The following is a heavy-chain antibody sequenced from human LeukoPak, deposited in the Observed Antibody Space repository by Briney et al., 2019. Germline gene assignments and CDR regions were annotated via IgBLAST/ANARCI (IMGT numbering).Heavy chain of an antibody. CDR1: GYSFTSYW. D-gene: IGHD3-22*01. J-gene: IGHJ4*02. CDR3: ASFSYYDSSGFDY. CDR2: IYPGDSDT. V-gene: IGHV5-51*01. Sequence: GESLKISCEGSGYSFTSYWIGWVRQMPGKGLEWMGIIYPGDSDTRYSPSFQGQVTISADKSISTAYLQWSSLKASDTAMYYCASFSYYDSSGFDYWGQGTLVTVSS.